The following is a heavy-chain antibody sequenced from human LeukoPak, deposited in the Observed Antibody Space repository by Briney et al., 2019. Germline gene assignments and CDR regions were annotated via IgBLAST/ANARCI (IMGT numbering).Heavy chain of an antibody. J-gene: IGHJ4*02. D-gene: IGHD6-19*01. Sequence: SETLSLTCTVSGGSVNSRYHYWSWVRQPPGKGLEWIGYIYYSGSTNYNPSLKSRVTILIDTSKNQFSLNLRSVTAADTAMYYCARSRYSSGWYYFDYWGRGTLATVSS. CDR3: ARSRYSSGWYYFDY. V-gene: IGHV4-61*01. CDR2: IYYSGST. CDR1: GGSVNSRYHY.